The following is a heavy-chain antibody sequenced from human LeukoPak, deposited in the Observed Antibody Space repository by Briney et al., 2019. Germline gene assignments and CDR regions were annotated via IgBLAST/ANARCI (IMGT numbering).Heavy chain of an antibody. CDR3: ARVPPVEYGDYVGRAFDI. CDR1: TFTSXD. D-gene: IGHD4-17*01. V-gene: IGHV1-8*03. CDR2: MNPNRGKT. J-gene: IGHJ3*02. Sequence: TFTSXDXXXVRQATXKGLXXXGXMNPNRGKTGYAQKFQGRVTINRNSSISTAYMELRRLRDEDTAVYYCARVPPVEYGDYVGRAFDIWGQGTMVTVSS.